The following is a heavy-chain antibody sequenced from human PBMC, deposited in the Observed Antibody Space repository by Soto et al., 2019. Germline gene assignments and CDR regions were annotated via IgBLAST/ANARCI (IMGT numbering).Heavy chain of an antibody. CDR2: ISGSGRYT. CDR3: AKDPPSERMQPDYGMHX. D-gene: IGHD6-13*01. J-gene: IGHJ6*02. Sequence: GGSLRLSFAASGFTFDSFVMSWVRQAPGKGLEWLSIISGSGRYTEYADSVKGRFTISIDNSKNTLYLQMNSLRVEDTAVYYCAKDPPSERMQPDYGMHXWGQATTVTVS. CDR1: GFTFDSFV. V-gene: IGHV3-23*01.